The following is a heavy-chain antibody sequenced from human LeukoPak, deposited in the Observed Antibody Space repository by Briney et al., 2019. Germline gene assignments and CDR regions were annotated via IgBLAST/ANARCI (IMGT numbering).Heavy chain of an antibody. V-gene: IGHV3-23*01. CDR1: GFTFSSYA. CDR3: ARRLAGATIDY. J-gene: IGHJ4*02. Sequence: GGSLRLSCAASGFTFSSYAMTWVRQAPGRGLEWVSGISGSGGGTYYADSVKGRFTISRDNSKNTLYLQMNSLRAEDTAVYYCARRLAGATIDYWGQGTLVIVSS. D-gene: IGHD3-16*01. CDR2: ISGSGGGT.